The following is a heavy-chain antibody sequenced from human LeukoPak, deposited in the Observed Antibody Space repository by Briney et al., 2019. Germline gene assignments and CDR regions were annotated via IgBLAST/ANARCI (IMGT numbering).Heavy chain of an antibody. Sequence: SETLSLTCAVSGGSISSYYWSWIRQPPGKGLEWVGYIYYSGSTNYNPSLKSRVTISVDTSKNQFSLKLSSVTAADTAVYYCARLWSSSYFDYWGQGTLVTVSS. CDR1: GGSISSYY. CDR3: ARLWSSSYFDY. D-gene: IGHD6-13*01. CDR2: IYYSGST. V-gene: IGHV4-59*08. J-gene: IGHJ4*02.